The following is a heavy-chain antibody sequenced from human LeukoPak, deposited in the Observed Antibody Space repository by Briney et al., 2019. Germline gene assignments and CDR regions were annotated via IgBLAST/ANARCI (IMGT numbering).Heavy chain of an antibody. V-gene: IGHV4-4*07. CDR3: ATGSGDFDH. CDR1: GASITSWY. CDR2: VLNTGTT. Sequence: SETLSLTCTVSGASITSWYWRWLRQPAGKRLEWIGRVLNTGTTNYNPSLESRVTMSLDTSKSQISLSMKSVTAADTAVYYCATGSGDFDHWGHGTRVTISS. D-gene: IGHD1-1*01. J-gene: IGHJ4*01.